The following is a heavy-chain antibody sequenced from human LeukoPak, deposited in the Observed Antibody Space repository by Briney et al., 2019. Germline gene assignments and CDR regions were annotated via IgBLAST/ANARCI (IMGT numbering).Heavy chain of an antibody. CDR3: AREGAYRTYGDYSPFDF. V-gene: IGHV4-39*07. D-gene: IGHD4-17*01. CDR1: GDSISTSKYY. Sequence: SETLSLTCNVSGDSISTSKYYWGWIRQPPGKGLEWIGSIYYSGNTYYNPSLKSRVTISLDTSKNQFSLRLNSVTAADTAVYFCAREGAYRTYGDYSPFDFWGQGTLVTVSS. CDR2: IYYSGNT. J-gene: IGHJ5*01.